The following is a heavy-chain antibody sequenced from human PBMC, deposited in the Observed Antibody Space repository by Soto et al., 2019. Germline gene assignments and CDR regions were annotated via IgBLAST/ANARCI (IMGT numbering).Heavy chain of an antibody. CDR2: MNPKNSDT. CDR1: AYTFTGYY. V-gene: IGHV1-2*02. Sequence: QVQLVQSGADVKKPGDSMRVSCKASAYTFTGYYIHWVRQAPGQGLEWMGWMNPKNSDTGYAPQFQGRVTMTRDTSINTAYMDLRRLTSDDTALYYCARDGPGTGNDDFDYWGQGALVTVSS. J-gene: IGHJ4*02. D-gene: IGHD1-1*01. CDR3: ARDGPGTGNDDFDY.